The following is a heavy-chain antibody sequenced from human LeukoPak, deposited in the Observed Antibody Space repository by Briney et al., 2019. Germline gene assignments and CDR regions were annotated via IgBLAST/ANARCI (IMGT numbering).Heavy chain of an antibody. J-gene: IGHJ5*02. Sequence: GGSLRLSCVASAFSLSSYATAWVRQAPGKGLEWVSGIYADDSDTFYIDAVKGRFTISKDKSKNTLYLQMNSRRAEDTAVYHCAKDLTYGDGRWEFVLWGQGTLVTVSS. CDR3: AKDLTYGDGRWEFVL. D-gene: IGHD2-21*02. CDR2: IYADDSDT. V-gene: IGHV3-23*01. CDR1: AFSLSSYA.